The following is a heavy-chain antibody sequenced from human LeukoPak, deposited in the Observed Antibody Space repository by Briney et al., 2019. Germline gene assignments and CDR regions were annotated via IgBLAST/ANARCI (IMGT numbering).Heavy chain of an antibody. J-gene: IGHJ4*02. Sequence: SVKVSCKASGGTFSGNSITWVRQAPGQGLEWMGRFIPILNTTNYAQDFQGRVTLTADKPTSTAYMELMSLGSEDTAVYYCARETRDSNWNSVAYLDHWGQGTLVTVSS. D-gene: IGHD1-7*01. V-gene: IGHV1-69*08. CDR3: ARETRDSNWNSVAYLDH. CDR1: GGTFSGNS. CDR2: FIPILNTT.